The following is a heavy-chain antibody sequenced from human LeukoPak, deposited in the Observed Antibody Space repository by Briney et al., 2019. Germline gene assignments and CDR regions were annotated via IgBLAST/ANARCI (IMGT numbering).Heavy chain of an antibody. CDR2: IYPGDSNT. D-gene: IGHD3-10*01. V-gene: IGHV5-51*01. CDR3: ARQGYYGSGSYLADY. Sequence: ESLKISCKGSGYMLNTYWIGWVRQLPGKGLEWLGVIYPGDSNTRYSPSFQGQVTFSVDKSISTVYLQWSSLKASDTAIFYCARQGYYGSGSYLADYWGQGTLVTVSS. CDR1: GYMLNTYW. J-gene: IGHJ4*02.